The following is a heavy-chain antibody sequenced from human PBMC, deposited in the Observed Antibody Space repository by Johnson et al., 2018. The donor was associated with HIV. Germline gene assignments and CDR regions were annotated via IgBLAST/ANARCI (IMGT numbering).Heavy chain of an antibody. J-gene: IGHJ3*02. CDR1: GFTFSDYY. CDR2: ISSSGTTI. D-gene: IGHD2-21*02. Sequence: QVQLVESGGGLVQPGGSLRLSCAASGFTFSDYYMSWIRQAPGKGLEWVSCISSSGTTIYYADSMKGRFTISRDNAKNSLYLQMNSLRAEDTAVYYCARVMVATQLMGAFEIWGQWTMVTVSS. CDR3: ARVMVATQLMGAFEI. V-gene: IGHV3-11*04.